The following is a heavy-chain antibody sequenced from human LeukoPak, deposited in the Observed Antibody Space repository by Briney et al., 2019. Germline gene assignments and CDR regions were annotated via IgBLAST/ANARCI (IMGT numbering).Heavy chain of an antibody. Sequence: GGSLRLSCAVSGFTVNSNYMYWVRQAPGKGLEWVSVIYSGTSTYYADSVQGRFTISRDNAKNTLYLQMDSLRAEDTAVYYCASSRDSHDCSGGRCSYYYHYLGMDVWGQGTTVIVSS. D-gene: IGHD2-15*01. CDR1: GFTVNSNY. CDR3: ASSRDSHDCSGGRCSYYYHYLGMDV. J-gene: IGHJ6*02. CDR2: IYSGTST. V-gene: IGHV3-53*01.